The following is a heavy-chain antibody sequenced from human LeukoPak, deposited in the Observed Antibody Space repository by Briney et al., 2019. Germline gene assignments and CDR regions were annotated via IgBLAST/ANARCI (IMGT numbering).Heavy chain of an antibody. J-gene: IGHJ4*02. CDR2: IFISGST. V-gene: IGHV4-4*07. Sequence: SETLSLACAVSGDSISCCYWTWIRQSAGKGLEWIGRIFISGSTNYNPSLQGRVTMSVDRSKSQFSLRLSSVTAADTAVYYCVRQGYNYGAFNAWGQGTLVTVSS. CDR1: GDSISCCY. D-gene: IGHD5-18*01. CDR3: VRQGYNYGAFNA.